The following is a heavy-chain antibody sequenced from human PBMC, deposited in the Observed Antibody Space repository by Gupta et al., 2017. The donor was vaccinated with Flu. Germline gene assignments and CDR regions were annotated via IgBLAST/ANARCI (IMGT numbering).Heavy chain of an antibody. Sequence: EVQLVESGGGLVQPGGSLRLSCAASGFTFSSYSMNWVRQAPGKGLEWVSYISSSSSTIYYADSVKGRFTISRDNAKNSLYLQMNSLRDEDTAVYYCARDTGPDDYGDYDDAFDIWGQGTMVTVSS. J-gene: IGHJ3*02. D-gene: IGHD4-17*01. CDR1: GFTFSSYS. CDR2: ISSSSSTI. V-gene: IGHV3-48*02. CDR3: ARDTGPDDYGDYDDAFDI.